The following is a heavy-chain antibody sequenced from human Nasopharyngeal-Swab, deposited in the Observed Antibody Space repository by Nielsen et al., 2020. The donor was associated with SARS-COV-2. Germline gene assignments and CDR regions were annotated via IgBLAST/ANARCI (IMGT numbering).Heavy chain of an antibody. CDR3: ARGLDDILTGYYGTDS. J-gene: IGHJ4*02. Sequence: ASVQVSCKASGYTFTGYYMHWVRQAPGQGLEWMGWINPNSGGTNYAQKFQGWVTMTRDTSISTAYMELSRLRPDDTAVYYCARGLDDILTGYYGTDSWGQGTLVTVSS. CDR1: GYTFTGYY. CDR2: INPNSGGT. V-gene: IGHV1-2*04. D-gene: IGHD3-9*01.